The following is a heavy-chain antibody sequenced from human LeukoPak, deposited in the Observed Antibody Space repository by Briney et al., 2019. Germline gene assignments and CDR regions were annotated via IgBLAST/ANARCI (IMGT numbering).Heavy chain of an antibody. CDR2: ISYDGSNK. CDR1: GFTFSSYG. D-gene: IGHD2-2*01. V-gene: IGHV3-30*18. J-gene: IGHJ4*02. Sequence: PGRSLRLSCAASGFTFSSYGMHWVRQAPGKGLEWVAVISYDGSNKYYADSVKGRFTISRDNSKNTLYLQMNSLRAEDTAVYYCAKVIVPAAMPYYFDYWGQGTLVTVSS. CDR3: AKVIVPAAMPYYFDY.